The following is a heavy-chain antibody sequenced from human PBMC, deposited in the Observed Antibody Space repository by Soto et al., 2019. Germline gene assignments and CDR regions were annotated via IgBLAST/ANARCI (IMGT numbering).Heavy chain of an antibody. CDR3: ATGANFYYGTSRY. Sequence: QVQLVESGGGVVQSGGSLRLSCAAPGINFTIYCLHWGPQDPGKGLEWVAVMSPKGNKQYYADSVKGPVTISRDTSKSTLYRQMTSLRPDDTAVYYCATGANFYYGTSRYLGQGTLVTVSS. CDR1: GINFTIYC. D-gene: IGHD3-10*01. CDR2: MSPKGNKQ. J-gene: IGHJ4*02. V-gene: IGHV3-30-3*01.